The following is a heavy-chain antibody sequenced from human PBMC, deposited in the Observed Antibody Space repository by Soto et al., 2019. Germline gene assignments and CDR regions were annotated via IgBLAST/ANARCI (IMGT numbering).Heavy chain of an antibody. CDR3: ARWPSNYDFWSGYRDLHYGMDV. D-gene: IGHD3-3*01. CDR2: IYYSGST. Sequence: SETLSLTCTVSGGSISSYYWSWIRQPPGKGLEWIGYIYYSGSTNYNPSLKSRVTISVDTSKNQFSLKLSSVTAADTAVYYCARWPSNYDFWSGYRDLHYGMDVWGQGTTVTVSS. CDR1: GGSISSYY. J-gene: IGHJ6*02. V-gene: IGHV4-59*01.